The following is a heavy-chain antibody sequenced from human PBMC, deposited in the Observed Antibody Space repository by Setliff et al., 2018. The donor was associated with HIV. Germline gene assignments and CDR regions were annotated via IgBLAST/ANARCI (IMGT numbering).Heavy chain of an antibody. Sequence: ASVKVSCKASGYTFTSYAMNWVRQAPGQGLEWMGWINTNTGNPTYAQGFTGRFVFSLDTSVSTAYLQISSLRAEDTAVYYCASDWGEHYDSSGFSSWGQGTLVTVSS. CDR2: INTNTGNP. V-gene: IGHV7-4-1*02. CDR1: GYTFTSYA. J-gene: IGHJ5*02. CDR3: ASDWGEHYDSSGFSS. D-gene: IGHD3-22*01.